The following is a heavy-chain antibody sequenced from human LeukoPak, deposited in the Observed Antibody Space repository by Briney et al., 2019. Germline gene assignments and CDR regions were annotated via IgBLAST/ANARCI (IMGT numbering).Heavy chain of an antibody. Sequence: GRSLRLSCAASGFTFSSYGMHWVRQAPGKGLEWVAVISYDGSNKYYADSVKGRFTISRDNSKNTLYLQMNSLRAEDTAVYYCVRDWDHFDFDSWGQGTLVTVSS. J-gene: IGHJ5*01. V-gene: IGHV3-30*03. CDR1: GFTFSSYG. CDR3: VRDWDHFDFDS. CDR2: ISYDGSNK. D-gene: IGHD3-9*01.